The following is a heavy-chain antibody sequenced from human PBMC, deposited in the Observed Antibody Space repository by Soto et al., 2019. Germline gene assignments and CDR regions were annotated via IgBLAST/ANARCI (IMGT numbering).Heavy chain of an antibody. Sequence: LSSALCRGSVYSYFWTLIRQPQGKGLEWIGEINHSGSTNYNPSLKSRVTISVDTSKNQFSLKLSSVTAADTAVYYCARDHPTAAIFYWGQGTLVTVSS. V-gene: IGHV4-34*01. CDR2: INHSGST. D-gene: IGHD2-2*01. CDR1: RGSVYSYF. J-gene: IGHJ4*02. CDR3: ARDHPTAAIFY.